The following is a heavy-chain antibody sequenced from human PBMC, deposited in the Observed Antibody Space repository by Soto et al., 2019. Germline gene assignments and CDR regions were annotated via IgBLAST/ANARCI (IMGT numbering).Heavy chain of an antibody. CDR3: ARDRRIAVAGILYGMDV. CDR2: IWYDGSNK. D-gene: IGHD6-19*01. J-gene: IGHJ6*02. CDR1: GFTFSSYG. V-gene: IGHV3-33*01. Sequence: GGSLRLSCAASGFTFSSYGMHWVRQAPGKGLEWVAVIWYDGSNKYYADSVKGRFTISRDNSKNTLYLQMNSLRAEDTAVYYCARDRRIAVAGILYGMDVWGQGTTVTVSS.